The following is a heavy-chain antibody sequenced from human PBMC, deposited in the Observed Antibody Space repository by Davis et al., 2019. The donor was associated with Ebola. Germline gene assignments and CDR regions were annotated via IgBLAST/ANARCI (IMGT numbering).Heavy chain of an antibody. V-gene: IGHV3-9*01. J-gene: IGHJ5*02. D-gene: IGHD3-10*01. CDR3: AKDFYGSGSYIDA. CDR1: GLTFDDYA. CDR2: ITLNSGTT. Sequence: SQKISCATSGLTFDDYAMHWFRQAPGKGLEWVSGITLNSGTTAYADSVKGRFTISRDNAKDSLYLQMNSLRIEDTAFYYCAKDFYGSGSYIDAWGQGTLVAVSS.